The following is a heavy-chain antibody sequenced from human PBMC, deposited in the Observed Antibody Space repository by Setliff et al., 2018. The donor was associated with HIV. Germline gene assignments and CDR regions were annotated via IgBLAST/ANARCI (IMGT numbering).Heavy chain of an antibody. CDR3: ARRLQFLEFLHGVGGLDV. V-gene: IGHV4-4*02. Sequence: SETLSLTCAVSGGSISSNWWSWVRQSPGKGLEWIGEIYHSGSTHYNPSLQSRVTISVDKSKNQFSLKLSSATAADTAVYYCARRLQFLEFLHGVGGLDVWGQGTTVTVSS. CDR1: GGSISSNW. D-gene: IGHD3-3*01. CDR2: IYHSGST. J-gene: IGHJ6*02.